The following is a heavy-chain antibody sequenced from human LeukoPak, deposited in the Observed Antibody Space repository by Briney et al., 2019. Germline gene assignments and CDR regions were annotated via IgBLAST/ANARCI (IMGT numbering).Heavy chain of an antibody. CDR3: ARWDVPAAGFDP. J-gene: IGHJ5*02. Sequence: GGSLRLSCAASGVTFSSYSMNWVRQAPGKGLEWVSSISSSSSYIYYADSVKGRFTISRDNAKNSLYLQMNSLRAEDTAVYYCARWDVPAAGFDPWGQGTLVTVSS. CDR1: GVTFSSYS. CDR2: ISSSSSYI. V-gene: IGHV3-21*01. D-gene: IGHD2-2*01.